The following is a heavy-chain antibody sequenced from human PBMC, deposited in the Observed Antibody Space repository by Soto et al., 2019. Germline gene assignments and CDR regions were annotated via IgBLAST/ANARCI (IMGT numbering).Heavy chain of an antibody. J-gene: IGHJ4*02. CDR1: GFTFSSYG. V-gene: IGHV3-33*01. CDR3: ARDGRIAALDY. Sequence: VGSLRLSCAASGFTFSSYGMHWVRQAPGKGLEWVAVIWYDGSNKYYADSVKGRFTISRDNSKNTLYLQMNSLRAEDTAVYYCARDGRIAALDYWGQGTLVTVSS. CDR2: IWYDGSNK. D-gene: IGHD6-6*01.